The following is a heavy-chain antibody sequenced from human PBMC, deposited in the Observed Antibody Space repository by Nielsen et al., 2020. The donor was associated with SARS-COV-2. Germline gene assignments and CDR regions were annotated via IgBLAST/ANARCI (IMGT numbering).Heavy chain of an antibody. CDR2: ISSSSSYI. D-gene: IGHD3-9*01. V-gene: IGHV3-21*01. J-gene: IGHJ4*02. Sequence: GESLKISCAASGFTFSSYSLNLVRQAPGKGLEWVSSISSSSSYIYYADSVKGRFTISRDNAKNSLYLQMNSLRAEDTAVYYCARDLDNFDYWGQGTLVTVSS. CDR3: ARDLDNFDY. CDR1: GFTFSSYS.